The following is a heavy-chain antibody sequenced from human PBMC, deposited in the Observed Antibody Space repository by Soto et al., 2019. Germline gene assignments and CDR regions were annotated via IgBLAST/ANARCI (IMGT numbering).Heavy chain of an antibody. CDR3: ARCWPGDGGYDF. Sequence: QVQLVQSEAEVKKPGAPVKVSCKASGYTFASYDINWVRQATGQGLEWMGWMSPNSGNTGYAQKFQGRVIMTRDTSRSTAYMELSSLRSEDTAVYYCARCWPGDGGYDFWGQGTLVTVSS. CDR2: MSPNSGNT. J-gene: IGHJ4*02. CDR1: GYTFASYD. D-gene: IGHD5-12*01. V-gene: IGHV1-8*01.